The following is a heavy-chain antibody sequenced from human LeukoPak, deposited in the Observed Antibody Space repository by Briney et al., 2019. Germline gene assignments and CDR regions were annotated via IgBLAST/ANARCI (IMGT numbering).Heavy chain of an antibody. Sequence: SETLSLTCTVSGGSISSYYWSWIRQPPGKGLEWIGYIYYSGSTNSNPSLKSRVTISVATSKNQFSLKLSSVTAADTAVYYCARDARYCSSTSCFNYGMDVWGQGTTVTVSS. CDR2: IYYSGST. CDR1: GGSISSYY. J-gene: IGHJ6*02. CDR3: ARDARYCSSTSCFNYGMDV. V-gene: IGHV4-59*01. D-gene: IGHD2-2*01.